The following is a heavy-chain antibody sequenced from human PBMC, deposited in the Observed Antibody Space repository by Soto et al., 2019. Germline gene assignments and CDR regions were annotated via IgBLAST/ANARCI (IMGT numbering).Heavy chain of an antibody. D-gene: IGHD6-19*01. CDR2: IYYSGST. Sequence: PSETLSLTCTVSGGSISSSSYYWGWIRQPPGEGLEWIGSIYYSGSTYYNPSLKSRVTISVDTSKNQFSLKLSSVTAADTAVYYCARLGSSGWYLGYWGQGTLVTVSS. CDR3: ARLGSSGWYLGY. J-gene: IGHJ4*02. CDR1: GGSISSSSYY. V-gene: IGHV4-39*01.